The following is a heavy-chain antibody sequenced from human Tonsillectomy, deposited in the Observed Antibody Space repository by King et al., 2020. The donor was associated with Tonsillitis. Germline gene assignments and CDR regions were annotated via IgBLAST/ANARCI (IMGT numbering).Heavy chain of an antibody. CDR2: ISGSGGST. D-gene: IGHD3-3*01. J-gene: IGHJ4*02. CDR3: AKVRGDFWSGYQYFDY. Sequence: VQLVESGGDLVLPGGSLRLSCAASGFTFSGYTMSWVRQAPGKGLEFVSFISGSGGSTYYADSLEGRFTNSRDNSKNTLYLQMNSLGAEDTAIYYCAKVRGDFWSGYQYFDYWGQGTLVTVSS. CDR1: GFTFSGYT. V-gene: IGHV3-23*04.